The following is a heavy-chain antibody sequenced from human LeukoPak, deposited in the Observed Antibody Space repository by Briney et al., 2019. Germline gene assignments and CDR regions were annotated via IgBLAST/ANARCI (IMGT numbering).Heavy chain of an antibody. CDR3: AKGAGNFDWSYHDY. V-gene: IGHV3-74*01. J-gene: IGHJ4*02. CDR1: GFTFSSYW. D-gene: IGHD3-9*01. CDR2: ISTDGSST. Sequence: GGSLRLSCAASGFTFSSYWMHWVRQGPGKGLVWVSRISTDGSSTDYADSVKGRFTISRDNSKNTLYLQLNSLRAEDTAVYYCAKGAGNFDWSYHDYWGQGTLVTVSS.